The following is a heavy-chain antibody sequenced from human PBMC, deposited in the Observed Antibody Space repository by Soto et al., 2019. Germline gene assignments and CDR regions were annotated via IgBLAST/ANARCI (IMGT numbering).Heavy chain of an antibody. Sequence: EVQVLESGGGLVQPGGSLRISCEGSEFTVSGHAMTWIRQAPGKGPEWVSTITADGGTYYADSVKGRFAMSRDTSENTLYLQMNSLGAEDTAAYYCAPHVSCSGGSCQYDAFAIRGKGTMVTVSS. CDR2: ITADGGT. D-gene: IGHD2-15*01. CDR3: APHVSCSGGSCQYDAFAI. CDR1: EFTVSGHA. V-gene: IGHV3-23*01. J-gene: IGHJ3*02.